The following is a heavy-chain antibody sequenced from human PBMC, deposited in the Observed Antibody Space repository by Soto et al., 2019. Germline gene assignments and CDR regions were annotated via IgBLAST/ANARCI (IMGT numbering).Heavy chain of an antibody. Sequence: QVQLQESGPGLVKPSETLSLTCTVSGGSMTGSYWTWIRQPPGKRLEFIGYIYYTGSTNYNPSLKXRXTXXIDTAKNQYSLNVNSVTAADTAVYYCARGGWSVDSWGRGTLVTIAS. D-gene: IGHD6-19*01. J-gene: IGHJ4*02. CDR2: IYYTGST. CDR3: ARGGWSVDS. CDR1: GGSMTGSY. V-gene: IGHV4-59*01.